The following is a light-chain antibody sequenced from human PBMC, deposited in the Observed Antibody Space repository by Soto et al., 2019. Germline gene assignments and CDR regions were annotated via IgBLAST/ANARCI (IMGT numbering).Light chain of an antibody. CDR1: QDISHN. Sequence: DIQMTQSPSSLSASVGDRVTITCQASQDISHNLNWYQQKPGKAPKVLIYDASNLKTGVPSRFSGSGSGTDFTFTISSLQPEDIATYYCQQYDSLPLYTFGQGTKLEIK. CDR2: DAS. CDR3: QQYDSLPLYT. J-gene: IGKJ2*01. V-gene: IGKV1-33*01.